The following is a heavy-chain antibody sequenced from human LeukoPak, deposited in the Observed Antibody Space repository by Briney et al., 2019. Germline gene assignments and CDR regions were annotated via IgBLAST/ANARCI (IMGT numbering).Heavy chain of an antibody. J-gene: IGHJ6*02. CDR3: ARGDPVRYFDWLTPTYGMDV. CDR1: GYTFTSYD. Sequence: ASVKVSCKASGYTFTSYDINWVRQATGQGLEWMGWMNPNSGNTGYAQKFQGRVTMTRNTSISTAYMELSSLRSEDTAVYYCARGDPVRYFDWLTPTYGMDVWGQGTTVTVSS. V-gene: IGHV1-8*01. D-gene: IGHD3-9*01. CDR2: MNPNSGNT.